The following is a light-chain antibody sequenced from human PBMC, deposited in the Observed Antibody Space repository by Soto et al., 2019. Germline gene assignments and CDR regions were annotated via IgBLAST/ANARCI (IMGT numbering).Light chain of an antibody. J-gene: IGLJ2*01. CDR1: SSDAGFYNY. V-gene: IGLV2-8*01. CDR2: EVS. CDR3: SSYVGNNNVE. Sequence: QSALTQPPSASGSPGQSVTISCTGTSSDAGFYNYVSWYQQHPGKAPKLMIYEVSKRPSGVPARFSGSKSGSTASLTVSGVQAEDEADYYCSSYVGNNNVEFGGGTKVTVL.